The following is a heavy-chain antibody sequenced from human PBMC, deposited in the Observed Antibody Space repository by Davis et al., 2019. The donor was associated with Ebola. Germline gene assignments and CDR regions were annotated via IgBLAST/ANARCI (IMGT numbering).Heavy chain of an antibody. J-gene: IGHJ6*04. CDR2: IDPSDSYT. CDR1: GYSFTSYW. D-gene: IGHD3-16*01. CDR3: ARGDHMPMASGYYGMDV. V-gene: IGHV5-10-1*01. Sequence: GESLKISCKGSGYSFTSYWISWVRQMPGKGLEWMGRIDPSDSYTNYSPSFQGHVTISADKSISTAYLQWSSLKASDTAMYYCARGDHMPMASGYYGMDVWGTGATVTVSS.